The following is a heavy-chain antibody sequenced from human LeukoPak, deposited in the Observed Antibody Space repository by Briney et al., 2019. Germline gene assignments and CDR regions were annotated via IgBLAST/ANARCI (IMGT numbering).Heavy chain of an antibody. Sequence: RASVKVSCKASGYTFTSYGISWVRQAPGQGLEWMGWISAYNGNTNYAQKLQGRVTMTTDTSTSTAYMELRSLRSDDTAVYYCAREGTKLRYFDWLLPIDYWGQGTLVTVSS. V-gene: IGHV1-18*01. CDR3: AREGTKLRYFDWLLPIDY. CDR1: GYTFTSYG. D-gene: IGHD3-9*01. J-gene: IGHJ4*02. CDR2: ISAYNGNT.